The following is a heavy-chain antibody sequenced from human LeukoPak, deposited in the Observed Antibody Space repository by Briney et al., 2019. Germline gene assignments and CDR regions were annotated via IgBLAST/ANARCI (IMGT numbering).Heavy chain of an antibody. V-gene: IGHV1-2*06. Sequence: GASVKVSCKASGYTFTSYDINWVRQAPGQGLEWMGRINPNSGGTNYAQKFQGRVTMTRDTSISTAYMELSRLRSDDTAVYYCARDEEGDPDFWSGYYTGISSYYYYYGMDVWGQGTTVTVSS. J-gene: IGHJ6*02. CDR3: ARDEEGDPDFWSGYYTGISSYYYYYGMDV. D-gene: IGHD3-3*01. CDR2: INPNSGGT. CDR1: GYTFTSYD.